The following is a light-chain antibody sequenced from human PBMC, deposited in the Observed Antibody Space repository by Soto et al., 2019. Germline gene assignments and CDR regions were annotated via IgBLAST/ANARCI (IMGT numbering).Light chain of an antibody. CDR3: QHYDSFAHS. J-gene: IGKJ2*01. CDR2: HAS. CDR1: QSISSW. V-gene: IGKV1-5*01. Sequence: DIQMTQSPSTLSASVGDRVTITCRASQSISSWLALFQQKPGIAPKLLIYHASNLNSGVPSRFSGSGYGTEFCLTISSLQPEGFATYYFQHYDSFAHSFGQGAKREI.